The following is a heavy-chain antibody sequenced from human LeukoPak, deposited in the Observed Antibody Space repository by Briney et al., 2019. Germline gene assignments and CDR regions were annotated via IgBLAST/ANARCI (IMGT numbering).Heavy chain of an antibody. CDR3: ARAGLYQPPRRTGVRI. V-gene: IGHV4-34*01. D-gene: IGHD2-2*01. Sequence: SETLSLTCAVYGGSFSGYYWSWIRQPPGKGLEWIGEINHSGSTNYNPSIKSRVTISVDTSKNQFSLKLSSVTAADTAVYYCARAGLYQPPRRTGVRIRGQGTLVTVSS. CDR1: GGSFSGYY. J-gene: IGHJ4*02. CDR2: INHSGST.